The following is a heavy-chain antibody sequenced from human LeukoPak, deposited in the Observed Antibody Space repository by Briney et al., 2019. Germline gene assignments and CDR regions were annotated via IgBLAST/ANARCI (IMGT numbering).Heavy chain of an antibody. CDR3: VRDNYNGYPDY. D-gene: IGHD5-12*01. J-gene: IGHJ4*02. V-gene: IGHV3-33*01. CDR1: GLTFSSYG. CDR2: IWNDGSKE. Sequence: PGRSLRLSCVASGLTFSSYGMQWVRQAPGKGLEWVAVIWNDGSKEYYEDSVKGRFSISRDDSKNTLHLQMNSLRAEDTAVYYCVRDNYNGYPDYWGQGTRVTVSS.